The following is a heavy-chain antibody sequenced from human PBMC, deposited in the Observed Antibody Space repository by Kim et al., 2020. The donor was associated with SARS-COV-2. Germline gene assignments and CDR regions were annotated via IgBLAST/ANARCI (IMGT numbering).Heavy chain of an antibody. V-gene: IGHV4-59*08. Sequence: SETLSLTCSVSGGSISSDHWSWIRQPPGKGLEWIGFIYYSGNTKYNPSLKSRVTMSIDTSKNQFSLKLSSVTAADTAVYYCARRITGYDYYGMDVLGQG. CDR3: ARRITGYDYYGMDV. J-gene: IGHJ6*02. CDR2: IYYSGNT. CDR1: GGSISSDH. D-gene: IGHD3-10*01.